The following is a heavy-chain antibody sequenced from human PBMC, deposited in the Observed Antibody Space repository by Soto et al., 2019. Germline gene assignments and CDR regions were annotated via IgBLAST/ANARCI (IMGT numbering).Heavy chain of an antibody. CDR1: GGSFSGYY. CDR2: INHSGST. J-gene: IGHJ4*02. Sequence: PSETLSLTCAVYGGSFSGYYWSWIRQPPGKGLEWIGEINHSGSTNYNPSLKSRVTISVDTSKNQFSLKLSSVTAADTAVYYCARPPYYDSSGYYFYWGQGTLVTVS. V-gene: IGHV4-34*01. D-gene: IGHD3-22*01. CDR3: ARPPYYDSSGYYFY.